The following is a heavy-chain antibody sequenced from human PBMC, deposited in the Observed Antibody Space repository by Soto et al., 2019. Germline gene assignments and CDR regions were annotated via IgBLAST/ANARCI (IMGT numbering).Heavy chain of an antibody. CDR2: ISAYNGNT. J-gene: IGHJ4*02. CDR3: ARGPPPPDY. Sequence: QVQLVQSGAEVKKPGASVKVSCKASGYTFASYAISWMRQAPGQGLEWMGWISAYNGNTNYAQKLQGRVTMTTDTSTSSAYLGLRCLSSDDTAVYYCARGPPPPDYWGQGTLVTVSS. V-gene: IGHV1-18*01. CDR1: GYTFASYA.